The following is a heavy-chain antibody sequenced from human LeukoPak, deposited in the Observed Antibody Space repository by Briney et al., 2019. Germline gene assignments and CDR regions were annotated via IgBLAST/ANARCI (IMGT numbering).Heavy chain of an antibody. CDR1: GYTFTSYG. V-gene: IGHV1-18*01. D-gene: IGHD6-19*01. CDR2: ISAYNGNT. J-gene: IGHJ4*02. CDR3: ARGEQWLATPSVLDY. Sequence: ASVKVSCKASGYTFTSYGISWVRQAPGQGLEWMGWISAYNGNTNYAQKLQGRVTMTTDTSTSTAYMELRSQRSDDTAVYYCARGEQWLATPSVLDYWGQGTLVTVSS.